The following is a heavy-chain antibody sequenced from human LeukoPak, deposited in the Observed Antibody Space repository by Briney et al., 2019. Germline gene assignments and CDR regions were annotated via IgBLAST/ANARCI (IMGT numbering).Heavy chain of an antibody. CDR1: GFTFSSYA. J-gene: IGHJ4*02. D-gene: IGHD3-3*01. V-gene: IGHV3-30*04. Sequence: PGGSLRLSCAASGFTFSSYAMHWVRQAPGKGLEWVAVISYDGSNKYYADSVKGRFTISRDNSKNTLYLQMNSLRAEDTAVYYCARAGMTFWSGYCPRCPIDYWGQGTLVTVSS. CDR3: ARAGMTFWSGYCPRCPIDY. CDR2: ISYDGSNK.